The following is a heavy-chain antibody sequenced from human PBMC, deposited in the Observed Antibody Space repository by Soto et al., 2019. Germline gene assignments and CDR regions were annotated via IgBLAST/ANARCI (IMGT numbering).Heavy chain of an antibody. CDR1: GGSFSGYY. CDR3: ASVDTAMVDFDY. CDR2: INHSGST. Sequence: SETLSLTCAVYGGSFSGYYWSWIRQPPGKGLEWIGEINHSGSTNYNPSLKSRVTISVDTSKNQFSLKLSSVTAADTAVYYCASVDTAMVDFDYWGQGTLVTVS. J-gene: IGHJ4*02. V-gene: IGHV4-34*01. D-gene: IGHD5-18*01.